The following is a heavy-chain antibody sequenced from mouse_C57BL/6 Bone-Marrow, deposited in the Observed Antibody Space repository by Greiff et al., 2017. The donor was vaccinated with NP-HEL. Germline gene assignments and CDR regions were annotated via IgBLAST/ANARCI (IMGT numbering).Heavy chain of an antibody. Sequence: QLQQPGAELVKPGASVKMSCKASGYTFTSYWITWVKQRPGQGLEWIGDIYPGSGSTNYNEKFKSKATLTVDTSSSSAYMQLSSLTSEDSAVYYCARSGDGYSCAYWGQGTLVTVSA. CDR1: GYTFTSYW. V-gene: IGHV1-55*01. D-gene: IGHD2-3*01. J-gene: IGHJ3*01. CDR2: IYPGSGST. CDR3: ARSGDGYSCAY.